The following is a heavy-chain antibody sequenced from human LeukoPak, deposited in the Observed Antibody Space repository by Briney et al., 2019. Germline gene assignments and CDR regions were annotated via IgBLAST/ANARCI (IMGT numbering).Heavy chain of an antibody. Sequence: ASVKVSCKASGYTFTSYYIHWVRQAPGQGLEWMGIINPSGGSTTYAQKFQGRVTMTRDTSRNTLYMELSSLRSEGTAVYYCARSDGAPPFDYWGQGTLVTVSS. CDR1: GYTFTSYY. CDR3: ARSDGAPPFDY. CDR2: INPSGGST. D-gene: IGHD1-26*01. J-gene: IGHJ4*02. V-gene: IGHV1-46*01.